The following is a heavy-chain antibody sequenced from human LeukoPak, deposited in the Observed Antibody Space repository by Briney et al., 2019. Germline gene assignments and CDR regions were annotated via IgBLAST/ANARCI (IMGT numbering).Heavy chain of an antibody. J-gene: IGHJ4*02. V-gene: IGHV1-18*01. Sequence: ASVKVSCKASGYTFTSYGISWVRQAPGQGLEWMGWISAYNGNTNYAQKLQGRVTMTTDTSTSTAYTELRSLRSDDTAVYYCARDLGSSGWPFDYWGQGTLVTVSS. CDR1: GYTFTSYG. CDR3: ARDLGSSGWPFDY. CDR2: ISAYNGNT. D-gene: IGHD6-19*01.